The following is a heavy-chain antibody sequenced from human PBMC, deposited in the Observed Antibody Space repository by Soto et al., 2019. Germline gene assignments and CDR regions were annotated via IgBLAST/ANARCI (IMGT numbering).Heavy chain of an antibody. D-gene: IGHD5-12*01. V-gene: IGHV3-48*03. J-gene: IGHJ4*02. CDR1: GVTSSTYE. Sequence: PSGSLRLSCAASGVTSSTYEMNWVRQAPGKGLEWVSYISSSGSTIYYADSVEGRFTISRDNTKNSVFLQMNSLRAEDTAIYYCVREELSGYLDYWGQGTLVTVSS. CDR3: VREELSGYLDY. CDR2: ISSSGSTI.